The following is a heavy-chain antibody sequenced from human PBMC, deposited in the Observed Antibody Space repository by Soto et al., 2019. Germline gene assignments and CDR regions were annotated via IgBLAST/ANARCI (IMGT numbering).Heavy chain of an antibody. Sequence: QVQLVQSGAEVKKPGSSVKVSCKASGGTFSSYAISWVRQAPGQGLEWMGGIIPIFGTANYAQKFQGRVTITADESTRTAYMELSSLRSEDTAVYYCAREALGEGYSYGGFDYWGQGTLVTVSS. D-gene: IGHD5-18*01. CDR2: IIPIFGTA. CDR3: AREALGEGYSYGGFDY. V-gene: IGHV1-69*12. J-gene: IGHJ4*02. CDR1: GGTFSSYA.